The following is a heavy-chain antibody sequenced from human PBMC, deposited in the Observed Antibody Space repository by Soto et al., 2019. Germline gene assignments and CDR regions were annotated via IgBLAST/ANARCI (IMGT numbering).Heavy chain of an antibody. Sequence: LSLTCAVYGGSFSGYYWSWIRQPPGKGLEWIGEINHSGSTNYNPSLKSRVTISVDTSKNQFSLKLSSVTAADTAVYYCARGKGTGYYYGMDVWGQGTTVTSP. V-gene: IGHV4-34*01. D-gene: IGHD3-10*01. CDR2: INHSGST. CDR1: GGSFSGYY. CDR3: ARGKGTGYYYGMDV. J-gene: IGHJ6*02.